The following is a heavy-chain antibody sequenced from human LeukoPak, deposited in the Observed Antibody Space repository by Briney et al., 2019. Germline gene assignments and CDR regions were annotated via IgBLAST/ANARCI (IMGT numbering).Heavy chain of an antibody. D-gene: IGHD6-6*01. CDR1: GYTFTSYG. CDR3: ARAYSSSSTHYGLDV. Sequence: ASVKVSCKASGYTFTSYGISWVRQAPGQGLEWMGWISAYNGNTNYAQKLQGRVTMTTDTSTSTAYMELRSLRSDDTAVYYCARAYSSSSTHYGLDVRGQGTTVTVSS. J-gene: IGHJ6*02. CDR2: ISAYNGNT. V-gene: IGHV1-18*01.